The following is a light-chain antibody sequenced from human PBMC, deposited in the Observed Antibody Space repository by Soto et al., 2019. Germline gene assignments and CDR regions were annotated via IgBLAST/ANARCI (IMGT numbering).Light chain of an antibody. J-gene: IGKJ1*01. V-gene: IGKV1-5*03. CDR3: QQHKSYPRT. CDR2: EAS. CDR1: QSIDRW. Sequence: DIQMTQSPSILSASIGDRVTITCRASQSIDRWLVWYQQKPGKSPNFLMYEASKLESGVPPRFSGSGSGKEFTLTISSLQPDDFATYYCQQHKSYPRTFGQGTKVEIK.